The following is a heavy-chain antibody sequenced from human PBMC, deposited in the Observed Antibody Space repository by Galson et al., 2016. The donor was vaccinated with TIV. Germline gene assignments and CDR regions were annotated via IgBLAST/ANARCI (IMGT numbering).Heavy chain of an antibody. J-gene: IGHJ4*02. CDR2: KSYDGGNE. Sequence: SLRLSCAASGFPFSSYTMHWVRQAPGKGLEWVAIKSYDGGNEYYADSVKGRFTISRDNSKNTLYLQMDRLRIEDTAVDYCARDGHDFWSGGANTLDYWGQGILDTVSS. CDR1: GFPFSSYT. CDR3: ARDGHDFWSGGANTLDY. D-gene: IGHD3-3*01. V-gene: IGHV3-30*04.